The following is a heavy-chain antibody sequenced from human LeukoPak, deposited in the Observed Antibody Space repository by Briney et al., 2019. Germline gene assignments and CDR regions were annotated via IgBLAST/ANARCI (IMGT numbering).Heavy chain of an antibody. D-gene: IGHD3-22*01. CDR3: ARTYDSSGYSVYDAFDI. CDR1: GHTFTGYS. V-gene: IGHV1-2*06. J-gene: IGHJ3*02. CDR2: INPNSGGA. Sequence: ASVKVSCKASGHTFTGYSIHWVRRAPGQGLEWMGRINPNSGGAKYAQKFQGRVTMTRDTSISTAYMELSRLRSDDTAVYYCARTYDSSGYSVYDAFDIWGQGTMVTVSS.